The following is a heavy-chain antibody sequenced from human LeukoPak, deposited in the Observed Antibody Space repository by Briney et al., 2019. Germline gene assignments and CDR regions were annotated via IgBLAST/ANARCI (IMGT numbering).Heavy chain of an antibody. CDR3: ARQYYGSGSQSYWFDP. J-gene: IGHJ5*02. V-gene: IGHV4-61*05. CDR2: IYYSGST. CDR1: GGSISSSKYY. D-gene: IGHD3-10*01. Sequence: SETLSLTCTVSGGSISSSKYYWGWIRQPPGKGLEWIGYIYYSGSTNYNPSLKSRVTISVDTSKNQFSLKLSSVTAADTAVYYCARQYYGSGSQSYWFDPWGQGTLVTVSS.